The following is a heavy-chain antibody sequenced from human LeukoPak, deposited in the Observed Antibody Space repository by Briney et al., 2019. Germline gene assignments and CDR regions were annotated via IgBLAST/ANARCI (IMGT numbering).Heavy chain of an antibody. CDR1: GYSLATSW. CDR3: ARGAYGSGSSYNYCGMDV. CDR2: IFPDDSDG. J-gene: IGHJ6*02. V-gene: IGHV5-51*01. D-gene: IGHD3-10*01. Sequence: GESLKISCKGSGYSLATSWIGGVRQMPGKGLEWMGIIFPDDSDGRYSPSFEGQVTFSVDKSISTAYLQWSSLKASDTAIYYCARGAYGSGSSYNYCGMDVWGQGTPVTVSS.